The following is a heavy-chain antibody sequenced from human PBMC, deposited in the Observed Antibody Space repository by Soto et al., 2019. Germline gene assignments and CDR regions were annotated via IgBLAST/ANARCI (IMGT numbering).Heavy chain of an antibody. CDR2: INGDGSNT. D-gene: IGHD3-16*02. V-gene: IGHV3-74*01. Sequence: HRDRQTPGKVLMWVSRINGDGSNTFYAGSVKGRFTISRDNVKIALYLQMNSLRAVYTALYFCFRGYQYGMGVWAQGPTFT. J-gene: IGHJ6*01. CDR3: FRGYQYGMGV.